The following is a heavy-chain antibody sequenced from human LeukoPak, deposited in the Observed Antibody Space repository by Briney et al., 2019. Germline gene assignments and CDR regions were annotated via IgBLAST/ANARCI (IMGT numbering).Heavy chain of an antibody. J-gene: IGHJ4*02. CDR1: GYTFTGYY. V-gene: IGHV1-2*02. D-gene: IGHD3-22*01. CDR2: INPNSCGT. Sequence: ASVKVSFKASGYTFTGYYMHWVRQAPGQGLEWMGWINPNSCGTNYAQKFQGRVTMTRDTSISTAYMGLSRLRSDDTAVYSCARGDYYDSSGYYYGFDYWGQGTLVTVSS. CDR3: ARGDYYDSSGYYYGFDY.